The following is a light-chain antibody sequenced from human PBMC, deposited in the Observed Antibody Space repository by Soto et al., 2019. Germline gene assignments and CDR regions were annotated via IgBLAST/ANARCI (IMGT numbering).Light chain of an antibody. CDR2: NAS. CDR3: QQYKSYWT. Sequence: DIQMTQSPSTLSASVGDRVTITCRASQNINSWLAWYQQQPGKAPKLLIYNASSLQSGVPSRFSGTGSGTEFTLTISSLQPDDFATYYCQQYKSYWTFGQGTKVEIK. CDR1: QNINSW. V-gene: IGKV1-5*03. J-gene: IGKJ1*01.